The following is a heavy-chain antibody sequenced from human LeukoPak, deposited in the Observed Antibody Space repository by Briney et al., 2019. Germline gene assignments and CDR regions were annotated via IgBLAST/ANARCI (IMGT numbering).Heavy chain of an antibody. CDR2: MYYSGST. V-gene: IGHV4-39*07. D-gene: IGHD1-26*01. Sequence: SETLSLTCAVSGGSISSSSYYWGWIRQPPGKGLEWIGSMYYSGSTYYNPSLKSRVTISVDTSKNQFSLKLSSVTAADTAVYYCARDTVGATFPGAFDIWGQGTVVAVSS. J-gene: IGHJ3*02. CDR3: ARDTVGATFPGAFDI. CDR1: GGSISSSSYY.